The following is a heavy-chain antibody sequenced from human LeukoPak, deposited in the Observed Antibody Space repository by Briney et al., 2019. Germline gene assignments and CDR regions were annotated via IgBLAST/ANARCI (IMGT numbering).Heavy chain of an antibody. CDR2: IYYSGST. CDR3: ARRDSSSWWSYFDY. Sequence: SETLSLTCTVSGGSISSYYWSWILQPPGKGLEWIGYIYYSGSTNYNPSLKSRVTISVDTSKNQFSLKLSSVTAADTAVYYCARRDSSSWWSYFDYWGQGTLVTVSS. J-gene: IGHJ4*02. V-gene: IGHV4-59*01. D-gene: IGHD6-13*01. CDR1: GGSISSYY.